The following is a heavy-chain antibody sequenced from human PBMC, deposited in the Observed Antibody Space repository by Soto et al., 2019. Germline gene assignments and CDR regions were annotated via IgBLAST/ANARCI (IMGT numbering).Heavy chain of an antibody. CDR1: GFSLNTSGVG. J-gene: IGHJ6*02. V-gene: IGHV2-5*02. CDR3: AYLPCSGGSCYWFSFSGMDV. CDR2: IYWDDDK. Sequence: QITLKESGPTLVKPTQTLTLTCTFSGFSLNTSGVGVAWIRQPPGKALEWLALIYWDDDKRYRPSLESRLTITKDTSKNQVVLTMTNMDSVDTATYYCAYLPCSGGSCYWFSFSGMDVWGQGTTVTVS. D-gene: IGHD2-15*01.